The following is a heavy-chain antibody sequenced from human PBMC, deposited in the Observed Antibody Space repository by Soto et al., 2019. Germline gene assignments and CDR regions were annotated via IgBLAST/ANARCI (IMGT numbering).Heavy chain of an antibody. CDR2: MNPNSGNP. CDR1: GYTFTSYD. J-gene: IGHJ3*02. Sequence: QVQLVQSGAEVKKPGASVKVSCKTSGYTFTSYDINWVRQATGQGLEWMGWMNPNSGNPAYAQKFTGRVTMTRNTSIRTAYMELSSLRSEDTAVYYCARERSSGAFDIWGQGTMVTVSS. D-gene: IGHD1-26*01. CDR3: ARERSSGAFDI. V-gene: IGHV1-8*01.